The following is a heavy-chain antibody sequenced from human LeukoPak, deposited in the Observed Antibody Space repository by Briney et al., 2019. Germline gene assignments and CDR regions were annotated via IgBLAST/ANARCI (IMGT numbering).Heavy chain of an antibody. D-gene: IGHD1-26*01. Sequence: GGSLRLSCAASGFTFSNNGVHWVRQTPGKGLEWVAFTRYDESKTFYGDSVRGRFTISRDNSKNTLYLQMNSLTTDDSAVYSCARARCSGSPALDFWGQGTLVTVSS. J-gene: IGHJ4*02. V-gene: IGHV3-30*02. CDR1: GFTFSNNG. CDR3: ARARCSGSPALDF. CDR2: TRYDESKT.